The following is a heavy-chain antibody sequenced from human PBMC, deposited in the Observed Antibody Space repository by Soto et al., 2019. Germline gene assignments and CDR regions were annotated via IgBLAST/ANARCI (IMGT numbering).Heavy chain of an antibody. D-gene: IGHD3-3*01. Sequence: SETLSLTCTVSGGSISSSSYYWGWIRQPPGKGLEWIGSIYYSGSTYYNPSLKSRVTISVDTSKNQFSLKLSSVTAADTAVYYCATRESGFADDYWGQRTLVTVSS. CDR1: GGSISSSSYY. CDR2: IYYSGST. J-gene: IGHJ4*02. CDR3: ATRESGFADDY. V-gene: IGHV4-39*01.